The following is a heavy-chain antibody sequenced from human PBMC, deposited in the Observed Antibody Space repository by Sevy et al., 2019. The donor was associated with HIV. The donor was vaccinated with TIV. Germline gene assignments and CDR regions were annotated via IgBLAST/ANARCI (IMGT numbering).Heavy chain of an antibody. Sequence: GGSLRLSCAASGFTFSSHAMHWVRQAPGKGLEWVAVISYDGSSRYYADSVKGRFTISRDDSKNTLYLQMNSLRAGDTAVYYCARDRGYSVNFLPSGYWGQGTLVAVSS. D-gene: IGHD3-10*02. CDR3: ARDRGYSVNFLPSGY. J-gene: IGHJ4*02. CDR1: GFTFSSHA. CDR2: ISYDGSSR. V-gene: IGHV3-30-3*01.